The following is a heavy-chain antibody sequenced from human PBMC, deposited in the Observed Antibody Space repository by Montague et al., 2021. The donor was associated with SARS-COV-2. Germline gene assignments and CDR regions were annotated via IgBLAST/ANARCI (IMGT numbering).Heavy chain of an antibody. J-gene: IGHJ4*02. CDR3: ARDQDYYDPAHDY. V-gene: IGHV3-48*03. Sequence: SLRLSCAASGFTFSSYEMNWVRQAPGKGLEWVSYISSSGSTIYYXDSVKGRSTISRDNAKNSLYLQMNSLRAEDTAVYYCARDQDYYDPAHDYWGQGTLVTVSA. D-gene: IGHD3-22*01. CDR1: GFTFSSYE. CDR2: ISSSGSTI.